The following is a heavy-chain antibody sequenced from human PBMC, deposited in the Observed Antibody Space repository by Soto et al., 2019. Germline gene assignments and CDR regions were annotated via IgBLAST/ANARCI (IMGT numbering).Heavy chain of an antibody. J-gene: IGHJ4*02. CDR2: IHSSGYT. CDR1: GASINRGGYY. CDR3: ARGGGIVVVTAPYDH. V-gene: IGHV4-31*03. Sequence: SETLSLTCTVSGASINRGGYYWSWIRQHPGKGLEWIGYIHSSGYTYYNPSLKSRVTISLDTSENQFSLELSSVTAADTAVYYCARGGGIVVVTAPYDHWGQGTLVTVSS. D-gene: IGHD2-21*02.